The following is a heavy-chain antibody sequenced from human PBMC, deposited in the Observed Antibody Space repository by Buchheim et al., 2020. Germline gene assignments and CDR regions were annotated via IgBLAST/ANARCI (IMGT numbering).Heavy chain of an antibody. CDR3: AKDLGEGYFDY. D-gene: IGHD3-16*01. CDR1: GFTFSSYG. CDR2: ISYDGSNK. V-gene: IGHV3-30*18. J-gene: IGHJ4*02. Sequence: QVQLVESGGGVVQPGRSLRLSCAASGFTFSSYGMHWVRQAPGKGLEWVAVISYDGSNKYYADSVKGRFTISRDNSKSTLYLQMNSLRAEDTAVYYCAKDLGEGYFDYWGQGTL.